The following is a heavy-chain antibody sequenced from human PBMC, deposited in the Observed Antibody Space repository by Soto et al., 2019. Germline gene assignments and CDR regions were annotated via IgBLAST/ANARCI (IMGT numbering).Heavy chain of an antibody. D-gene: IGHD1-1*01. V-gene: IGHV4-4*02. J-gene: IGHJ4*03. Sequence: SETLSLTCTLSGGSVRAPDWWNWVRQSPDKGLEWIAEVHISGHSNYNPSLRSRVSVSIDSSKNQFYLNLNSVTAADTAIYYCARVRQGCSANNCYFDNWGQGTQVTVSS. CDR3: ARVRQGCSANNCYFDN. CDR2: VHISGHS. CDR1: GGSVRAPDW.